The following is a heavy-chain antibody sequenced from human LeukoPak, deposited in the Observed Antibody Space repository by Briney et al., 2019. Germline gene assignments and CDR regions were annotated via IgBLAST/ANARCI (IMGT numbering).Heavy chain of an antibody. J-gene: IGHJ3*02. CDR1: GFTFSSYA. D-gene: IGHD3-22*01. Sequence: GGSLRLSCAASGFTFSSYAMSWVRQAPGKGLEWVSAISGSGGSTYYADSVRGRFTISRDDAKNSFYLQMNSLRAEDTAVYYCARDYYDNSGFLLEAFDIWGQGTQVTVSS. CDR3: ARDYYDNSGFLLEAFDI. V-gene: IGHV3-23*01. CDR2: ISGSGGST.